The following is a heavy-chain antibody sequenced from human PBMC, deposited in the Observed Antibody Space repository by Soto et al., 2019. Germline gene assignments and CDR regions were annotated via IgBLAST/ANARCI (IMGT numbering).Heavy chain of an antibody. CDR3: AKDRGELEGFDY. Sequence: GGALRLSCAATGFTFSSYAMSWVRQAPGKGLEWVSAISGSGGSTYYADSVKGRFTISRDNSKNTLYLQMNSLRADYSAVYYCAKDRGELEGFDYWGQGTLVTVSS. CDR1: GFTFSSYA. V-gene: IGHV3-23*01. CDR2: ISGSGGST. D-gene: IGHD1-26*01. J-gene: IGHJ4*02.